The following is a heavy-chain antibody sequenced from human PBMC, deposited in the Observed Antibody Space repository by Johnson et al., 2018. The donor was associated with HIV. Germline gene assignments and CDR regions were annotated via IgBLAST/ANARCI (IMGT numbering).Heavy chain of an antibody. CDR2: ISSSTTTL. D-gene: IGHD3-16*01. Sequence: QVQLVESGGGLVKPGGSLRLSCAASGFTFSDYYMSWIRQAPGKGLEWLSYISSSTTTLYYADSVKGRFTTPRDNAKNSLSLQMNSLRAEDTAVYYCVRDAFDFRDATGRFGGAGFDIWGQGTVVTVSS. V-gene: IGHV3-11*04. CDR1: GFTFSDYY. CDR3: VRDAFDFRDATGRFGGAGFDI. J-gene: IGHJ3*02.